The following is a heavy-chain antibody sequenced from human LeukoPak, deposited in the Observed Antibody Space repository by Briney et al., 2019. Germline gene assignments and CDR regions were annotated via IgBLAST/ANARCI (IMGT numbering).Heavy chain of an antibody. CDR3: ARGITMIVVVTEDAFDI. CDR2: IGSSSSTI. CDR1: GFTFSSYS. Sequence: GGSLRLSCAASGFTFSSYSMNWVRQAPGKGLEWVSYIGSSSSTIYYADSVKGRFTISRDNAKNSLYLQMNSLRAEDTAVYYCARGITMIVVVTEDAFDIWGQGTMVTVSS. J-gene: IGHJ3*02. D-gene: IGHD3-22*01. V-gene: IGHV3-48*01.